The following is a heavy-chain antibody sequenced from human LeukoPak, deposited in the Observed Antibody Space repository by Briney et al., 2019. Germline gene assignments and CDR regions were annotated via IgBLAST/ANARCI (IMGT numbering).Heavy chain of an antibody. CDR3: AKDSYYDVLTGYRLDY. D-gene: IGHD3-9*01. J-gene: IGHJ4*02. CDR2: ISGSGMSI. Sequence: GGSLRLSCAASGFTLSSYAIHWVRQAPGKGLEWVSGISGSGMSIRYAGSVKGRFTLSRDNSKNTLFLQMNSLRPEDTAVYYCAKDSYYDVLTGYRLDYWGQGSLVTVSA. V-gene: IGHV3-23*01. CDR1: GFTLSSYA.